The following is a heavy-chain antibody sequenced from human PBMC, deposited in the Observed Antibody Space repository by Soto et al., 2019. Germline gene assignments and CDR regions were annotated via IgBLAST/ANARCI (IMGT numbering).Heavy chain of an antibody. CDR3: ARSLSTIGGRPDS. CDR1: GYTFTGYY. D-gene: IGHD6-6*01. CDR2: INPNSGDT. V-gene: IGHV1-2*02. Sequence: ASVKVSCKASGYTFTGYYMHWVRQAPGQGLEWMGWINPNSGDTRYAQKFQGRVTMTRDTSTRTAYMEVSRLTSDDTAVYYCARSLSTIGGRPDSWGQGTLVTVSS. J-gene: IGHJ4*02.